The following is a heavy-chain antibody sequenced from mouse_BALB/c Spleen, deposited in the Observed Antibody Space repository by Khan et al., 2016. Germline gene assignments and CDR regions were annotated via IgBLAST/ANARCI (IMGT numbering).Heavy chain of an antibody. CDR1: GYAFTNYL. V-gene: IGHV1-54*01. CDR3: ARADGYDVGYAY. D-gene: IGHD2-2*01. CDR2: INPGSGGT. Sequence: QVQLKQSGAELVRPGTSVKVSCKASGYAFTNYLIEWVKQRPGQGLEWIGVINPGSGGTNYNEKFKGKATLTADKSSSTAYMQLSMLTSDDSAVVCCARADGYDVGYAYWGQGTLVTVSA. J-gene: IGHJ3*01.